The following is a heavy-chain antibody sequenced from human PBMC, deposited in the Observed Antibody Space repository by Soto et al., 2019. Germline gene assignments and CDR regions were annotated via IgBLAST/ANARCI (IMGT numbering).Heavy chain of an antibody. CDR1: GSSISDKYH. CDR2: ISYTATT. V-gene: IGHV4-30-4*01. J-gene: IGHJ4*02. Sequence: SETLSLTCTVSGSSISDKYHWTWIRQSPAKGLEWIGYISYTATTYYNPSLKSRVTISGDTSKNQFSLRMASVTAADTAVYYCARQPTVTTTRRFFDSWGQGSLVTVSS. CDR3: ARQPTVTTTRRFFDS. D-gene: IGHD4-17*01.